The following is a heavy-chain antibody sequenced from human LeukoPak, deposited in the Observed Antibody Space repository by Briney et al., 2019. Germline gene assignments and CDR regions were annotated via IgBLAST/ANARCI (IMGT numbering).Heavy chain of an antibody. CDR2: IYPGDSDT. V-gene: IGHV5-51*01. Sequence: GESLKISCKGSGYSFTTYWIGWVRQMPGKGLEWMGIIYPGDSDTRYSLSFQGQVTISADKSISTAYLQWSSLKASDTAMYYCARPKIVGASHGPFDYWGQRSLVTVSS. D-gene: IGHD1-26*01. J-gene: IGHJ4*02. CDR3: ARPKIVGASHGPFDY. CDR1: GYSFTTYW.